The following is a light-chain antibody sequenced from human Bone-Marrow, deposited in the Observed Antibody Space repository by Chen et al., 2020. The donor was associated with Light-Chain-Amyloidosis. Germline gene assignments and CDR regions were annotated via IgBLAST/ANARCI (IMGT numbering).Light chain of an antibody. CDR1: SSDVGGDNH. Sequence: QSALTQPASVSGSPGQSITLSCTGTSSDVGGDNHVSWYQQLPDKAPKLMIYEVTNRPSWVPDRFSGSKSDNTASLTISGLQTEDEADYFCSSYTITNTLVFGSGTRVTVL. CDR3: SSYTITNTLV. CDR2: EVT. J-gene: IGLJ1*01. V-gene: IGLV2-14*01.